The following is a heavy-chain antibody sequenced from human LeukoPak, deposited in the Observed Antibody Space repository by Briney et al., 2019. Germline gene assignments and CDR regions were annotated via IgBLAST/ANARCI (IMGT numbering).Heavy chain of an antibody. J-gene: IGHJ3*02. Sequence: GESLKISCQGSGYSFSTYWITWVRQMPGKGLEWMGIISFGDSDSRYSPSFQGQVTISADKSINTAYLQWSSLKASDTAMYYCATARPHRGFDIWGQGTMVTVSS. V-gene: IGHV5-51*01. CDR3: ATARPHRGFDI. CDR1: GYSFSTYW. CDR2: ISFGDSDS.